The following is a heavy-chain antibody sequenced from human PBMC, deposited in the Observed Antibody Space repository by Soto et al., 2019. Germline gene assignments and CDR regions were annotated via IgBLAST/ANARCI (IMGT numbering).Heavy chain of an antibody. CDR3: AKDRSSSWRNYFYYYYGMDV. CDR2: ISGSGGST. CDR1: GFTFSSYA. J-gene: IGHJ6*02. V-gene: IGHV3-23*01. Sequence: GGSLRLSCAASGFTFSSYAMSWVRQAPGEGLEWVSAISGSGGSTYYADSVKGRFTISRDNSKNTLYLQMNSLRAEDTAVYYCAKDRSSSWRNYFYYYYGMDVWGQGTTVTVSS. D-gene: IGHD6-13*01.